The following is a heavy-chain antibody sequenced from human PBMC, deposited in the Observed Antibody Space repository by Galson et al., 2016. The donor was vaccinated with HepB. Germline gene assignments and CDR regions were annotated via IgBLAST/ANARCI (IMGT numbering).Heavy chain of an antibody. CDR1: GFTFSKYS. J-gene: IGHJ4*02. D-gene: IGHD3-10*01. Sequence: SLRLSCAASGFTFSKYSMNWVRQAPGMRLEWVSSISLSSSYIYYADSVQGRFTISRDNAKNSLYLQMNSLRAADTAVYYCARDSVQFRGSDYWGRGTLVIVSS. V-gene: IGHV3-21*04. CDR3: ARDSVQFRGSDY. CDR2: ISLSSSYI.